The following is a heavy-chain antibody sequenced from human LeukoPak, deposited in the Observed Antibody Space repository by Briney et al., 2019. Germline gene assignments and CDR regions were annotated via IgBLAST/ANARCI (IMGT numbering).Heavy chain of an antibody. CDR3: ARTGAPGTVDY. D-gene: IGHD6-13*01. CDR1: GFSFSGYW. CDR2: INHGGSEK. Sequence: GGSLRLSCAASGFSFSGYWMSRARQAPGKGLEWVALINHGGSEKYYVDSVKGRFTISRDNAENSLDLQMNSLRAEDTAVYYCARTGAPGTVDYWGQGTLVTVSS. J-gene: IGHJ4*02. V-gene: IGHV3-7*01.